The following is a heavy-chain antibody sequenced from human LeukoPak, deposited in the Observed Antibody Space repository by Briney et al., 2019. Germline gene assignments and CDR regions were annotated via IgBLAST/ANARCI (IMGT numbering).Heavy chain of an antibody. Sequence: TGGSLRLSCAASGFTFRSYGMHWVRQAPGKGLEWVAVIWYDGSNKYYADSVKGRFTISRDNSKNTLYLQMNSLRAEDTAVYYCARANYDYGDYGGAFDIWGQGTMVTVSS. V-gene: IGHV3-33*08. J-gene: IGHJ3*02. CDR1: GFTFRSYG. CDR2: IWYDGSNK. D-gene: IGHD4-17*01. CDR3: ARANYDYGDYGGAFDI.